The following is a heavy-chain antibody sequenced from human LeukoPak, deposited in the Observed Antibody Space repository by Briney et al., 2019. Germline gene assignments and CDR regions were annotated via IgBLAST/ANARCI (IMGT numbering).Heavy chain of an antibody. D-gene: IGHD1-26*01. CDR2: ISNGGGRT. CDR3: ARERMGAFDS. Sequence: GGSLRLSCAAGFSCSNSIINWVRQAPGKGLEWVAGISNGGGRTDSADSVKGRFTISRDNSKDTLYLQMNSLRVEDTAVYYCARERMGAFDSWGQGTLVTVSS. CDR1: FSCSNSI. V-gene: IGHV3-23*01. J-gene: IGHJ4*02.